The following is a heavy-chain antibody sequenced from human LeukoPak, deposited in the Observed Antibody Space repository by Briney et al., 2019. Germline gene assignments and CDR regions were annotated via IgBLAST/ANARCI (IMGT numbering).Heavy chain of an antibody. V-gene: IGHV3-21*01. Sequence: GSLRLSCAASGFTFSSYSMNWVRQAPGKGLEWVSSISSSSSYIYYADSVKGRFTISRDNAKNSLYLQMNSLRAEDMAVYYCARDHLVVGFGYWGQGTLVTVSS. D-gene: IGHD2-15*01. CDR2: ISSSSSYI. CDR1: GFTFSSYS. J-gene: IGHJ4*02. CDR3: ARDHLVVGFGY.